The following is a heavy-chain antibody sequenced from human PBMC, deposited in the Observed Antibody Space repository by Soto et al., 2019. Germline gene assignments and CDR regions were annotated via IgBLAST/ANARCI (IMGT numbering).Heavy chain of an antibody. CDR1: GYTFTSYG. CDR2: ISAYNGNT. D-gene: IGHD3-16*02. Sequence: ASVKVSCKASGYTFTSYGISWVRQAPGQGLEWMGWISAYNGNTNYAQKLQGRVTMTTDTSTSTAYMELRSLRSDDTAVYYCARDLHLGELSSHDAFDIWGQGTMVTVSS. V-gene: IGHV1-18*01. CDR3: ARDLHLGELSSHDAFDI. J-gene: IGHJ3*02.